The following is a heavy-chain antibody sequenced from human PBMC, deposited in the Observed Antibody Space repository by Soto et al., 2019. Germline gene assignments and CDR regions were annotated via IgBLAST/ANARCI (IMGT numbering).Heavy chain of an antibody. CDR2: IIPIFGTA. CDR3: ARGMDGYSSRLPYYYYGMDV. D-gene: IGHD6-13*01. CDR1: GGTFSSYA. J-gene: IGHJ6*02. V-gene: IGHV1-69*13. Sequence: GASVKVSCKASGGTFSSYAISWVRQAPGQGLEWMGGIIPIFGTANYAQKFQGRVTITADESTSTAYMELSSLRSEDTAVYYCARGMDGYSSRLPYYYYGMDVWGQGTTVTVS.